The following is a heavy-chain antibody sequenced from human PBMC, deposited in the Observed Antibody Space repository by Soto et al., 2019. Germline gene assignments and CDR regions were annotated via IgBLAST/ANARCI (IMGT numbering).Heavy chain of an antibody. J-gene: IGHJ4*02. Sequence: QVQLQESGPGLVKPSETLSLTCTVSGGSISSYYWSWIRQPPGKGLEWIGYIYYSGSTNYNPSLKRRVNISVEPSKNQFSLKLRSVTAADTAVYYCASHYRRRGWEWATEPLFDYWGQGTLVTVSS. CDR1: GGSISSYY. CDR3: ASHYRRRGWEWATEPLFDY. V-gene: IGHV4-59*01. CDR2: IYYSGST. D-gene: IGHD6-19*01.